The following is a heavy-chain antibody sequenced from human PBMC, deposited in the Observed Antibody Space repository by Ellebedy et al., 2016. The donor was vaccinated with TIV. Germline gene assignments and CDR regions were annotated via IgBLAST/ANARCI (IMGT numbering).Heavy chain of an antibody. CDR1: GYTFTSYG. D-gene: IGHD3-22*01. Sequence: AASVKVSCKASGYTFTSYGISWVRQAPGQGLEWMGWISAYNGNTNYAQKLQGRVTMTTDTSTSTAYMELRSLRSDDTAVYYCAWSDSSGYPYPYYFDYWGQGTLVTVSS. J-gene: IGHJ4*02. CDR3: AWSDSSGYPYPYYFDY. V-gene: IGHV1-18*04. CDR2: ISAYNGNT.